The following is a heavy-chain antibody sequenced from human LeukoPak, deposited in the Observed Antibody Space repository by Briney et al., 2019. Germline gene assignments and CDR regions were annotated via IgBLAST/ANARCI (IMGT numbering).Heavy chain of an antibody. CDR2: INHSGST. Sequence: SETLSLTCAVYGGSFSGYYWSWIRQPPGKGLEWIGEINHSGSTNYNPSLKSRVTISVDTSKNQFSLKLSSVTAADTAVYYCATRKGRIAAAGYYYYYMDVWGKGTTVTVSS. J-gene: IGHJ6*03. V-gene: IGHV4-34*01. CDR1: GGSFSGYY. CDR3: ATRKGRIAAAGYYYYYMDV. D-gene: IGHD6-13*01.